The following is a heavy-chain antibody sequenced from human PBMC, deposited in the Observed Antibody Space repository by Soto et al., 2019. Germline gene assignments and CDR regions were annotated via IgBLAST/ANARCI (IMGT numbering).Heavy chain of an antibody. J-gene: IGHJ6*02. V-gene: IGHV3-30-3*01. CDR2: ASFDGSDT. D-gene: IGHD6-19*01. Sequence: QVQLVESGGGVVQPGRSLRLSCAVSGFIFRSYAMHWVRQAPGKGLEWVAVASFDGSDTYSSDSVKGRFTISRDNSKNMLYLQMNSLRAEDTAVYYCARCPSGSAFYYYGMDVCGQGTTVTVSS. CDR1: GFIFRSYA. CDR3: ARCPSGSAFYYYGMDV.